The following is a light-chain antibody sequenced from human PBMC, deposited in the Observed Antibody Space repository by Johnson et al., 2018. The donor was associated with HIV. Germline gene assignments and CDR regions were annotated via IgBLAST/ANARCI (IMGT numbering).Light chain of an antibody. V-gene: IGLV1-51*02. CDR2: ENN. CDR3: GTWDSSLSVV. Sequence: QAVLTQPPSVSAAPGQKVTISCSGSSSNIGNNYVSWYQQLPGTAPKLLIYENNKRPSGIPDRFSGSKSCTSATLGITGLQTGDEADYYCGTWDSSLSVVFGTVTKVTVL. J-gene: IGLJ1*01. CDR1: SSNIGNNY.